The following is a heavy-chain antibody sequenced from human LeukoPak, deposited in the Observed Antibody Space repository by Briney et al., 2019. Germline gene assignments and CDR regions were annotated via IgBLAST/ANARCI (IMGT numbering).Heavy chain of an antibody. Sequence: GGSLRLSCAASGFTFSSFGMNWVRQAPGKGLEWVSSISSSSNYIHYADSVKGRFTISRDNAKNSLYLQMNSLRAEDTAVYYCAKAVTTVTTKDWFDPWGQGTPVTVSS. J-gene: IGHJ5*02. CDR2: ISSSSNYI. V-gene: IGHV3-21*04. CDR3: AKAVTTVTTKDWFDP. CDR1: GFTFSSFG. D-gene: IGHD4-11*01.